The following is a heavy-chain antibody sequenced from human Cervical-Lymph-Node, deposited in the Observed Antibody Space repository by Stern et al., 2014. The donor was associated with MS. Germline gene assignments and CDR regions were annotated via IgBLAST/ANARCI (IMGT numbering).Heavy chain of an antibody. J-gene: IGHJ4*02. D-gene: IGHD6-25*01. CDR2: IDTDGGTT. CDR3: ARDSSGRDDF. V-gene: IGHV3-74*01. Sequence: EVQLVESGGGLVQPGGSLRFACAASGFTFRSYWLHWFRHVPGTGLVWVSRIDTDGGTTNYADSVKGRFTISRDNAENTLYLQMNSLRAEDTAVYYCARDSSGRDDFWGQGTLVTVSS. CDR1: GFTFRSYW.